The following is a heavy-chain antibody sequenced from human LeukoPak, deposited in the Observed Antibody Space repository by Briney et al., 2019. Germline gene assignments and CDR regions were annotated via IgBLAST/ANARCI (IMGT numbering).Heavy chain of an antibody. CDR1: GGSFSGYY. D-gene: IGHD3-10*01. J-gene: IGHJ4*02. CDR2: ISHSGST. Sequence: PSETLSLTCAVYGGSFSGYYWSWIRQPPGKGLEWIGEISHSGSTNYNPSLKSRVTISVDTSKNQFSLKLSSVTAADTAVYYCARGADYYGSGSQRFFDYWGQGTLVTVSS. V-gene: IGHV4-34*01. CDR3: ARGADYYGSGSQRFFDY.